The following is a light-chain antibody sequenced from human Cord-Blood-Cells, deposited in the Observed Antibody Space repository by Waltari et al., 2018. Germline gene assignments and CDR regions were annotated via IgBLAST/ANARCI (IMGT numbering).Light chain of an antibody. V-gene: IGKV1-39*01. CDR3: QQSYSTPYT. Sequence: DIQMTKSPYSLSASVGDRDTITCRASQSISSYLNWYQQKPGKAPKLLIYAASTLQSGVPSRFSGSGSGTDFTLTISSLQPEDFATYYCQQSYSTPYTFGQGTKLEIK. CDR2: AAS. J-gene: IGKJ2*01. CDR1: QSISSY.